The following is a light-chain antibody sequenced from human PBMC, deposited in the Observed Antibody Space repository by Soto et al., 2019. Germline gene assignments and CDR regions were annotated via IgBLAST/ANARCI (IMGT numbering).Light chain of an antibody. V-gene: IGKV3-20*01. Sequence: EIVLTQSPGTLSLSPGERATLSCRASQSVWSNFFVWYQQKPGQAPRLLIYGVSSRATDIPDRFSGGGSGTDFTLTISRLEPEDFAVYFCQQYGAPPTTFGGGTKVEIK. J-gene: IGKJ4*01. CDR2: GVS. CDR3: QQYGAPPTT. CDR1: QSVWSNF.